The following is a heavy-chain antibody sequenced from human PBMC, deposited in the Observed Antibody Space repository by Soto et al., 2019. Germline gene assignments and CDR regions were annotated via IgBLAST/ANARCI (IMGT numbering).Heavy chain of an antibody. V-gene: IGHV3-23*01. J-gene: IGHJ4*01. CDR1: GFSFSDYA. Sequence: GSLRLSCKASGFSFSDYAMTWVRQAPGKGLEWVSVISGSGDNTFYAASVKGRFAISRDNSKNVLYLQMNSLGADDAAVYFCAKGRAITVYGVDILFDYWGLGTLVTVSS. D-gene: IGHD3-3*01. CDR2: ISGSGDNT. CDR3: AKGRAITVYGVDILFDY.